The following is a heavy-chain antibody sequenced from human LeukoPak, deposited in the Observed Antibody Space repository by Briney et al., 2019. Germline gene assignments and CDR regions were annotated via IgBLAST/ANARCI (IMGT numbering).Heavy chain of an antibody. J-gene: IGHJ4*02. D-gene: IGHD6-13*01. Sequence: SVKVSCKASGGTFSSYAISWVRQAPGQGLEWMGRIIPMLGIANYAQKFQGRVTITADKSTNTAYMELSSLRSEDTAVYYCARADARIAAAGTFLEPFDYWGQGTLVTVSS. CDR1: GGTFSSYA. CDR3: ARADARIAAAGTFLEPFDY. CDR2: IIPMLGIA. V-gene: IGHV1-69*04.